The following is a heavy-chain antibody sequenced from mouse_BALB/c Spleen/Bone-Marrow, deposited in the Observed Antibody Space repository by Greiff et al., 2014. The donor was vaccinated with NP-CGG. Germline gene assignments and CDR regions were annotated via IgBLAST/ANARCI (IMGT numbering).Heavy chain of an antibody. Sequence: DLVKPGASVKLSCKASGYTFTSYWINWIKQRPGQGLEWIGRIAPGSGSSCYNEMFKGEATLTVDTSSSTAYIQLSSLSSEDSAVYFCARGGLHYFDYWGQGTTLTVSS. J-gene: IGHJ2*01. D-gene: IGHD3-3*01. V-gene: IGHV1S41*01. CDR3: ARGGLHYFDY. CDR2: IAPGSGSS. CDR1: GYTFTSYW.